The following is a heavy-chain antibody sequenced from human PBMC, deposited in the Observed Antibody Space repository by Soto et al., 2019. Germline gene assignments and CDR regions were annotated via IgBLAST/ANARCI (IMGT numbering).Heavy chain of an antibody. D-gene: IGHD3-10*01. CDR1: GYTFTGYY. J-gene: IGHJ6*02. V-gene: IGHV1-2*02. Sequence: ASVKVSCKASGYTFTGYYMHWVRQAPGQGLEWMGWINPNSGGTNYAQKFQGRVTMTRDTSISTAYMELSRLRSDDTAVYYCASGDPSGGMITMVRGVIQYYYGMDVWGQGPTVTVYS. CDR2: INPNSGGT. CDR3: ASGDPSGGMITMVRGVIQYYYGMDV.